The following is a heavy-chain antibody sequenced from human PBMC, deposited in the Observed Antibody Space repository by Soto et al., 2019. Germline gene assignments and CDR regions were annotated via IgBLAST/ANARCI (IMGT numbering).Heavy chain of an antibody. CDR2: IYYSGST. CDR3: ARLPVTDDYYFDY. J-gene: IGHJ4*02. V-gene: IGHV4-59*08. D-gene: IGHD4-17*01. CDR1: GGSISSYY. Sequence: SETLCLTCTVSGGSISSYYWSWIRQPPGKGLEWIGYIYYSGSTNYNPSLKSRVTISVDTSKNQFSLKLSSVTAADTAVYYCARLPVTDDYYFDYWGQGTLVTVSS.